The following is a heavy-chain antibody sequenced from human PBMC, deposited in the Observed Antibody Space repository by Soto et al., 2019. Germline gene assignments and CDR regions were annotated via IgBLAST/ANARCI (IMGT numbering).Heavy chain of an antibody. CDR1: GFTFTTYS. CDR3: ARGEVNYYDSSGYTRFDY. V-gene: IGHV3-21*01. D-gene: IGHD3-22*01. CDR2: ISSSSTYI. Sequence: EVQLVDSGGGLVKPGGSLRLSCAASGFTFTTYSMNWVRQAPGKGLEWVSSISSSSTYIYYAHSVKGRFTISRDDAKNSLYLQMNSLRAEDTAVYYCARGEVNYYDSSGYTRFDYWGQGTLVTVSS. J-gene: IGHJ4*02.